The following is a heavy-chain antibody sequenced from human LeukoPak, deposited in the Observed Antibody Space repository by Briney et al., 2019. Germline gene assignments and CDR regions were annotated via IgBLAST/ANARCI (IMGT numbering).Heavy chain of an antibody. CDR3: ARDTGGSSWPFFDY. CDR1: GGSISSYY. V-gene: IGHV4-59*01. CDR2: IYYSGST. J-gene: IGHJ4*02. Sequence: KSSETLSLTCGVSGGSISSYYWSWIRQPPGKGLEWIGYIYYSGSTNYNPSLKSRVTISVDTSKNQFSLKLSSVTAADTAVYYCARDTGGSSWPFFDYWGQGTLVTVSS. D-gene: IGHD6-13*01.